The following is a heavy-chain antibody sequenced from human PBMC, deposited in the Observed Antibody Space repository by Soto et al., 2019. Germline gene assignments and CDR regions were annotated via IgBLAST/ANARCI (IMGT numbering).Heavy chain of an antibody. CDR1: GFTFSSYG. Sequence: PGGSRRLSCAASGFTFSSYGMHWVRQAPGKGLEWVAVISYDGSNKYYADSVKGRFTISRDNSKNTLYLQMNSLRAEDTAVYYCAKLDDYGDYQPFDWGMDVWGQGTTVTVSS. D-gene: IGHD4-17*01. V-gene: IGHV3-30*18. J-gene: IGHJ6*02. CDR2: ISYDGSNK. CDR3: AKLDDYGDYQPFDWGMDV.